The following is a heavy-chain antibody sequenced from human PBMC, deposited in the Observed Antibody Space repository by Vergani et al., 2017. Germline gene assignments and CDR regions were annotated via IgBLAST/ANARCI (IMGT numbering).Heavy chain of an antibody. V-gene: IGHV1-24*01. CDR3: AIVTDYYESSGYYLDY. CDR1: GYSLPELT. CDR2: FDPEHGEV. J-gene: IGHJ4*02. D-gene: IGHD3-22*01. Sequence: VQLVQSGSEVRKPGASVKVSCQVSGYSLPELTIHWVRQAPGKGLEWMGGFDPEHGEVTFAHHIQGRVTMNEDRSTETAYMELISLRPVETALYYCAIVTDYYESSGYYLDYWGQGTLVTVSS.